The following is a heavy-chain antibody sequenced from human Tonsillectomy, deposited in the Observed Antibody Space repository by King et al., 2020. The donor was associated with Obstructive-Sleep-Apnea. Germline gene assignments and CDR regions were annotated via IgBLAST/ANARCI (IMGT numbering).Heavy chain of an antibody. CDR3: GRANWYFDL. CDR1: GFTFSDYY. CDR2: IGSSGSTI. Sequence: VQLVESGGGLVKPGGSLRLSCAASGFTFSDYYMNWLRQAPGKGLEWVSYIGSSGSTIYYADSVKGRFTISRDNAKNSVYLQMNRLRADDTALYFCGRANWYFDLWGRGTLVTVSS. J-gene: IGHJ2*01. V-gene: IGHV3-11*01.